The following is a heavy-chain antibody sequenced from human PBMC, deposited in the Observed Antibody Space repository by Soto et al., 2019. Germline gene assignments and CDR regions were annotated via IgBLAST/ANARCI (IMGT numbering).Heavy chain of an antibody. V-gene: IGHV3-23*01. CDR2: IIGIGDTA. CDR1: GFSFRDYG. J-gene: IGHJ4*02. CDR3: AKDYDYGDSLPFDY. D-gene: IGHD4-17*01. Sequence: EVQLLEAGGGLVQPGGSLRLSCAASGFSFRDYGMSWVRQAPGKGLEWLPAIIGIGDTAYYADSVRGRFTISRDNSKNTLYLQLNDLGAEDTAIYYCAKDYDYGDSLPFDYWGQGTLVTVSS.